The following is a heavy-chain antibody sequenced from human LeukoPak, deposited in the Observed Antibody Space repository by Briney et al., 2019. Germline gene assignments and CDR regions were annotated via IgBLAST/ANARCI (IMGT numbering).Heavy chain of an antibody. Sequence: SGGSLRLSCAASGFTFSDYTMSWVRQAPGKGLGWVSSISPSSTYIYYADSLKGRITISRDNAKNSLYLQMNSLRAEDTAVYYCAELGITMIGGVWGKGTTVTISS. J-gene: IGHJ6*04. V-gene: IGHV3-21*01. D-gene: IGHD3-10*02. CDR2: ISPSSTYI. CDR3: AELGITMIGGV. CDR1: GFTFSDYT.